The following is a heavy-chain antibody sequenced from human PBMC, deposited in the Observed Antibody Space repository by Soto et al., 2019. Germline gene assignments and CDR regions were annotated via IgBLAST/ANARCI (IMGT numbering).Heavy chain of an antibody. D-gene: IGHD3-3*01. J-gene: IGHJ4*02. V-gene: IGHV4-34*01. CDR1: GGSFSGYY. CDR2: ISHGGSS. CDR3: ARGITTRVVQTDAPDKYYFDS. Sequence: PSETLSLTCAVYGGSFSGYYWTWIRQSPGKVLEWIGEISHGGSSNSNPSLESRITISVDTSKNQFSLKLSSVTAADTAIYYGARGITTRVVQTDAPDKYYFDSWGRGTLVTVSS.